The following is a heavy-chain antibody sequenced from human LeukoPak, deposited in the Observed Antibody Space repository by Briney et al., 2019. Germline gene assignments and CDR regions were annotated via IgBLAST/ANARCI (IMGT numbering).Heavy chain of an antibody. J-gene: IGHJ4*02. CDR1: GGSIDITNY. V-gene: IGHV4-4*02. Sequence: SETLSLTCGVSGGSIDITNYWSWVRQAPGKGLEWIGEISHDGTTNYNPSLRSRVAMSFDRANNQFSLSLTSVTAADTAVYYCARHKGAGFDYWGQGTLVTVSS. CDR2: ISHDGTT. CDR3: ARHKGAGFDY. D-gene: IGHD1-26*01.